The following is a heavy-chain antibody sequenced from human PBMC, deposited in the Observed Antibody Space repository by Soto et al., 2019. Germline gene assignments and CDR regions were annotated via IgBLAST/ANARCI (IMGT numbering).Heavy chain of an antibody. V-gene: IGHV3-48*01. CDR3: ARCSGGTCYSHAFDI. J-gene: IGHJ3*02. D-gene: IGHD2-15*01. CDR2: ISSSSNTI. Sequence: PWGSLRISCAASGFTFSSYSMNWFRQAPGKGLEWVSYISSSSNTIYYADSVKGRFTISRDNAKNSLFLQMNSLRAEDTAVYYCARCSGGTCYSHAFDIWGQGTMVTVSS. CDR1: GFTFSSYS.